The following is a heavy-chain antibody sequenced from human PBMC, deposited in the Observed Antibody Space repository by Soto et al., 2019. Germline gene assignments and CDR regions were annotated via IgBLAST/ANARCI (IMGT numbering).Heavy chain of an antibody. J-gene: IGHJ6*02. CDR1: GYTFTAYY. V-gene: IGHV1-2*04. CDR3: ATITGTTGPYGMDV. Sequence: VASVKVSCKASGYTFTAYYMHWVRQAPGQGLEWVGWINPNSGGTNFAQKFQGWVTMTRDTSISTAYMELSRLKSDDTAVYYCATITGTTGPYGMDVWGQGTTVTVSS. D-gene: IGHD1-7*01. CDR2: INPNSGGT.